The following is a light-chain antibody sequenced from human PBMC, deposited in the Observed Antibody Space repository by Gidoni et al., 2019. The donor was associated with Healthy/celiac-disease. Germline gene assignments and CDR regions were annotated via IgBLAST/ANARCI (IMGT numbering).Light chain of an antibody. CDR2: LDG. Sequence: SYELTQPPSVSVSPGQTASITCSGDKLGDKYAGWYQQKPGRSPVLVINLDGKRPSWIPYRFPGSNSGNTATLTISGTQAMDEADYYCQAWDISTVVFGGVTKLTVL. CDR1: KLGDKY. J-gene: IGLJ2*01. CDR3: QAWDISTVV. V-gene: IGLV3-1*01.